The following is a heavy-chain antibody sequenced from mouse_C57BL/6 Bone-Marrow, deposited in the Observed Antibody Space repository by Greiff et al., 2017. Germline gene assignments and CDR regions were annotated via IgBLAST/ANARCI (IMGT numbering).Heavy chain of an antibody. CDR3: ARPIITTVPYYFDY. CDR2: IHPNSGST. Sequence: QVQLQQPGAELVKPGASVKLSCKASGYTFTSYWMHWVNQRPGQGLEWIGMIHPNSGSTNYNEKFKSKATLTVDKSSSTAYMQLSSLTSEASAVYYCARPIITTVPYYFDYWGRGKTLTVTS. CDR1: GYTFTSYW. J-gene: IGHJ2*01. V-gene: IGHV1-64*01. D-gene: IGHD1-1*01.